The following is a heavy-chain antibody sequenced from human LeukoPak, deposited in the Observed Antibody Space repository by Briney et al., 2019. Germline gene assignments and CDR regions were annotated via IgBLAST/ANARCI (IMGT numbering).Heavy chain of an antibody. CDR1: GGSFSGYY. J-gene: IGHJ6*02. Sequence: PSETLSLTCAVYGGSFSGYYWSWIRQPPGKGLEWIGEINHSGSTNYNPSLKSRVTISVDTSKNQFSLKLSSVTAADTAVYYCARQVGQNYGMDVWGQGTTVTVSS. CDR2: INHSGST. CDR3: ARQVGQNYGMDV. V-gene: IGHV4-34*01. D-gene: IGHD1-26*01.